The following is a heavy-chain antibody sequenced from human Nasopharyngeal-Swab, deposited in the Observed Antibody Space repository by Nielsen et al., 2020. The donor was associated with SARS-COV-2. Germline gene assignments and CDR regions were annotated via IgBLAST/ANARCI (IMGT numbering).Heavy chain of an antibody. V-gene: IGHV3-73*01. CDR3: TTDYCFDY. Sequence: VRQMPGKGLEWVGRIGDKAHNYATTYAASVKGRFTISRDDSKSTAFLQMDSLKTEDTALYYCTTDYCFDYWGQGTLGTVSS. CDR2: IGDKAHNYAT. J-gene: IGHJ4*02.